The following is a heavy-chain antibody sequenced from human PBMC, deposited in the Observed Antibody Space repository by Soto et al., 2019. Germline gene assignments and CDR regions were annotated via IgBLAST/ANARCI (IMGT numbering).Heavy chain of an antibody. CDR1: GGSFSGYY. J-gene: IGHJ4*02. CDR2: INHSGST. V-gene: IGHV4-34*01. Sequence: SETLSLTCAVYGGSFSGYYWSWIRQPPGKGLEWIGEINHSGSTNYNPSLKSRVTISVDTSKNQFSLKLSSVTAADTAVYYCARGYRGYSYGYYFDYWGQGTLVTVSS. CDR3: ARGYRGYSYGYYFDY. D-gene: IGHD5-18*01.